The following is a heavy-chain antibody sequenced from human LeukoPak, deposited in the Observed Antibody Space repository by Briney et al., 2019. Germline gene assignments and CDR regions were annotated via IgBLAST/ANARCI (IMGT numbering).Heavy chain of an antibody. CDR1: GYSFTSYW. CDR2: IYPGDSDT. V-gene: IGHV5-51*01. J-gene: IGHJ4*02. CDR3: ARQYSLLTSDYPEGVL. D-gene: IGHD2-15*01. Sequence: GESLKISCKGSGYSFTSYWIGWVRQMPGKGLEWVGIIYPGDSDTRYSPSFQGQVTISADKSISTAYLQWSSLKASDTAMYYCARQYSLLTSDYPEGVLWGQGTLVTVSS.